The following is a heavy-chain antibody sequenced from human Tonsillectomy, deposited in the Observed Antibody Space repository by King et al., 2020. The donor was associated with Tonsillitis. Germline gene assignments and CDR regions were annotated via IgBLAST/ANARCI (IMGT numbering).Heavy chain of an antibody. CDR2: ISYEGSNK. CDR3: AKDCVLLWFGEAVSNWFDP. CDR1: GFTFSSYG. D-gene: IGHD3-10*01. V-gene: IGHV3-30*18. J-gene: IGHJ5*02. Sequence: VQLVESGGGVVQPGRFLRLSFAASGFTFSSYGMHLVRQAPGKGLEWGAVISYEGSNKYYADSVKGRFTISRDNSKNTLYLQRKSLRAEVTAVSYCAKDCVLLWFGEAVSNWFDPWGQGTLVTVSS.